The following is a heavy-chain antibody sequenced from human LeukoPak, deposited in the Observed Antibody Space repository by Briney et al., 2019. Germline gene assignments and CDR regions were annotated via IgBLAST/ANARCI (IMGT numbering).Heavy chain of an antibody. CDR3: AREGGPYRPLDH. CDR2: VELSGRT. J-gene: IGHJ4*02. V-gene: IGHV4-4*02. Sequence: SGTLSLTCGVSGGSISSTNWWTWVRQPPGEGLEWIGEVELSGRTNYNPSLESRVTISVDMSANHISLKLTSVTAADTAVYYCAREGGPYRPLDHSGQVTLVTVSS. CDR1: GGSISSTNW.